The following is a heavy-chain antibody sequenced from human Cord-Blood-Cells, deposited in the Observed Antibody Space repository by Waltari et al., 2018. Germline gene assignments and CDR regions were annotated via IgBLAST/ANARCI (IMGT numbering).Heavy chain of an antibody. CDR3: ARVSESARPFDY. CDR1: GFTFSSYW. V-gene: IGHV3-74*01. CDR2: INSDGSST. J-gene: IGHJ4*02. D-gene: IGHD6-6*01. Sequence: EVQLVESGGGLVQPGGSLRLSCAASGFTFSSYWLHWVRQAPGKGLVWVSRINSDGSSTSYADSVKGRFTISRDNAKNTLYLQMNSLRAEDTAVYYCARVSESARPFDYWGQGTLVTVSS.